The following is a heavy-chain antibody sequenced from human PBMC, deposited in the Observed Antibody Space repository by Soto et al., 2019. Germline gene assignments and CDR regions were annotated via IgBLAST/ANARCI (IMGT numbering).Heavy chain of an antibody. V-gene: IGHV4-31*03. CDR2: TYFTGST. D-gene: IGHD1-26*01. CDR3: ASGNAWEALLAY. Sequence: QVQLQESGPGLVKPSQTLSLTCTVSGASINSGGYYWSWVRQLPGKGLEWIGYTYFTGSTYYNPSLESRVTIPLDTSQNQFSLKLSSVTAADTAVYSGASGNAWEALLAYWGQGTLVTVSS. CDR1: GASINSGGYY. J-gene: IGHJ4*02.